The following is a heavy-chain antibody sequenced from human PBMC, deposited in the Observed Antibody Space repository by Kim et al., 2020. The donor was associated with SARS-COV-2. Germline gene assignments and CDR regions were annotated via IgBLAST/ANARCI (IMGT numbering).Heavy chain of an antibody. Sequence: YSPSLKSRVPMSIDMSKNQVSLRLSSVTAVDTAVYYCASFPGVAAAGHDYWGQGTLVTVSS. CDR3: ASFPGVAAAGHDY. D-gene: IGHD6-13*01. J-gene: IGHJ4*02. V-gene: IGHV4-28*01.